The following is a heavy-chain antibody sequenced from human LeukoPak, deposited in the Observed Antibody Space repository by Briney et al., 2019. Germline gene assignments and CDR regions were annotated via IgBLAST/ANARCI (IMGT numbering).Heavy chain of an antibody. CDR2: IYYSGST. CDR1: GGSISSYY. V-gene: IGHV4-59*01. J-gene: IGHJ6*03. Sequence: SETLSLTCTVSGGSISSYYWSWIRQPPGKGLEWIGYIYYSGSTNYNPAPKSRVTISVGTSKNQFSLKLSSVTAADTAVYYCARAAISSTYYMDVWGEGTTVTISS. CDR3: ARAAISSTYYMDV. D-gene: IGHD2-2*01.